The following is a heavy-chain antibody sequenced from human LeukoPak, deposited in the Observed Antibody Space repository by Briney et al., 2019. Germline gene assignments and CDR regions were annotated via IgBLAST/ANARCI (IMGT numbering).Heavy chain of an antibody. J-gene: IGHJ4*02. D-gene: IGHD2-21*01. CDR1: GYSFTDYY. CDR2: INPNSGGT. V-gene: IGHV1-2*02. CDR3: ARADRLHGGPYLIGP. Sequence: ASVKVSCKTSGYSFTDYYMHWVRQAPGQGLEWMGWINPNSGGTSAAQKFQGRVTMTRDTSITTVYMEVSWLTSDDTAIYYCARADRLHGGPYLIGPRGQGTLVTVSS.